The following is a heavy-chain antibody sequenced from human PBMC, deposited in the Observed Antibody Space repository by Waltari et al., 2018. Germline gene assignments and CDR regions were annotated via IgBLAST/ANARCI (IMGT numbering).Heavy chain of an antibody. V-gene: IGHV1-2*06. CDR2: INPNSGGT. CDR3: ARDVIGLSGGDYVGMDV. CDR1: GYTFTGYY. D-gene: IGHD2-21*01. J-gene: IGHJ6*02. Sequence: QVQLVQSGAEVKKPGASVKVSCKASGYTFTGYYMHWVRQAPGQGLEWMGRINPNSGGTNYEQKFQGRVTMTRDTSISTAYMELSRLRSDDTAVYYCARDVIGLSGGDYVGMDVWGQGTTVTVSS.